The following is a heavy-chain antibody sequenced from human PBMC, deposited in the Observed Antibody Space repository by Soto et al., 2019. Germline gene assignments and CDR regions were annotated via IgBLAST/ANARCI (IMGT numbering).Heavy chain of an antibody. V-gene: IGHV4-30-4*01. CDR3: ASARRTWIQLWLRGEPYYYYGMDV. CDR1: GGSISSGDYY. J-gene: IGHJ6*02. Sequence: QVQLQESGPGLVKPSQTLSLTCTVSGGSISSGDYYWSWIRQPPGKGLEWIGYIYYSGSTYYNPSLKSRLTISVDTSKNQFSLKLSSVTAADTAVYYCASARRTWIQLWLRGEPYYYYGMDVWGQGTTVTVSS. D-gene: IGHD5-18*01. CDR2: IYYSGST.